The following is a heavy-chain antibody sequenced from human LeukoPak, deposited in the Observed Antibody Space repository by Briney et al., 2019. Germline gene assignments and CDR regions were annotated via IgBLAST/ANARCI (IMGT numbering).Heavy chain of an antibody. J-gene: IGHJ4*02. D-gene: IGHD3-10*01. CDR3: ARYYYGSGPRDY. CDR2: ISTSGNTI. V-gene: IGHV3-48*03. Sequence: GGSLRLSCAASGFTFSSYAMSWVRQAPGKGLEWVSYISTSGNTIYYADSVKGRFTISRDNAKNSLYLQMNSLRAEDTAVYYCARYYYGSGPRDYWGQGTLVTVSS. CDR1: GFTFSSYA.